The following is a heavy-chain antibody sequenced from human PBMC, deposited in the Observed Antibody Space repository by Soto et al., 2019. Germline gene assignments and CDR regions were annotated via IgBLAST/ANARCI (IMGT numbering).Heavy chain of an antibody. CDR2: INHSGST. Sequence: SETLSLTCAFYCGSFIGYYWSWIRQPPGKGLEWIGEINHSGSTNYNPSLKSRVTISVDTSKNQFSLKLSSVTAADTAVYYCARARAYYYGSGSYYNGNWFDPWGQGTLVTVSS. D-gene: IGHD3-10*01. V-gene: IGHV4-34*01. CDR3: ARARAYYYGSGSYYNGNWFDP. CDR1: CGSFIGYY. J-gene: IGHJ5*02.